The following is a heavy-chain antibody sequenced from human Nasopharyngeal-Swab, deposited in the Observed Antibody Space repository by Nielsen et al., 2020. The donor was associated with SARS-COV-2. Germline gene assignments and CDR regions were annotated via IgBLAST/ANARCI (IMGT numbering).Heavy chain of an antibody. D-gene: IGHD5-18*01. Sequence: GESLKISCAASGFTFSSYDMHWVRQATGKGLEWVSAIGTAGDTYYPGSVKGRFTISGENAKNSLYLQMNSLRAGDTAVYYCARSRTAMTSPYYYYGMDVWGQGTTVTVSS. CDR3: ARSRTAMTSPYYYYGMDV. J-gene: IGHJ6*02. CDR2: IGTAGDT. CDR1: GFTFSSYD. V-gene: IGHV3-13*01.